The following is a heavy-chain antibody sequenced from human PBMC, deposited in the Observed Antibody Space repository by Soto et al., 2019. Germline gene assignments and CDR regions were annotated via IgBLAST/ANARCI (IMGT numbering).Heavy chain of an antibody. D-gene: IGHD4-17*01. V-gene: IGHV3-30-3*01. CDR2: ISDDGSTK. CDR3: TRADLTVTLSVFDP. CDR1: GFIFSRYA. Sequence: QVQLVESGGGVVQPGRSQRLSCAASGFIFSRYAMHWVRQAPGKGLEWVALISDDGSTKYYADSVKGRFTISRDNSKNTLYLQMNSLSAEDTAVYYCTRADLTVTLSVFDPWGQGTLVTVSS. J-gene: IGHJ5*02.